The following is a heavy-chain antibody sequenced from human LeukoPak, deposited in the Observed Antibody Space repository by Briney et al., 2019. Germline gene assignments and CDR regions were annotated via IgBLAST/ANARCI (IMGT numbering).Heavy chain of an antibody. V-gene: IGHV1-8*01. CDR2: LSPNSGQT. J-gene: IGHJ4*02. CDR1: GYTFTTYD. D-gene: IGHD6-19*01. CDR3: TRGNGVAGDY. Sequence: ASVKVSCKASGYTFTTYDINWVRQATGQGLEWMGWLSPNSGQTAYAQKFQGRVTMTGDISISTFYLELSSLTSEDTAVYYCTRGNGVAGDYWGQGTLVTVSS.